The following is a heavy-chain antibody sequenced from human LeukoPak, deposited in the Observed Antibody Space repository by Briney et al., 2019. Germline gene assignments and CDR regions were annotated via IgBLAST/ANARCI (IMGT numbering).Heavy chain of an antibody. CDR3: ARNSVLRYFAWLLFFDY. V-gene: IGHV1-69*01. CDR2: IIPIFGTA. D-gene: IGHD3-9*01. J-gene: IGHJ4*02. CDR1: GGTFSSYA. Sequence: SVKVSCKASGGTFSSYAISWVRQAPGQGLEWMGGIIPIFGTANYAQKFQGRVTITADESTSTAYMELSSLRSEDTAVYYCARNSVLRYFAWLLFFDYWGQGTLVTVSS.